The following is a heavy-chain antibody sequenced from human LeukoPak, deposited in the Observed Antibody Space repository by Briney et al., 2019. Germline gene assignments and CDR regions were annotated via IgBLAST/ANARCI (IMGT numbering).Heavy chain of an antibody. CDR1: GFTFSSYA. CDR3: AKVDTIFGVAFDP. Sequence: GGSLRRSCAASGFTFSSYAMSWVRQAPGKGLEWVSAISGSGGSTYYADSVKGRFTISRGNSKNTLYLQMNSLRAEDTAVYYCAKVDTIFGVAFDPWGQGTLVTVSS. J-gene: IGHJ5*02. CDR2: ISGSGGST. D-gene: IGHD3-3*01. V-gene: IGHV3-23*01.